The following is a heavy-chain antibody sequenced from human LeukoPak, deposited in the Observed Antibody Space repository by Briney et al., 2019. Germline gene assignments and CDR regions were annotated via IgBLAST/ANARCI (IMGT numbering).Heavy chain of an antibody. V-gene: IGHV4-39*07. CDR1: GGSIRSSSYY. J-gene: IGHJ5*02. D-gene: IGHD4-17*01. CDR2: IYYTGST. CDR3: ARGDGDYGWFDP. Sequence: SETLSLTCTVSGGSIRSSSYYWGWIRQPPGKGLEWIGSIYYTGSTNYNPSLKSRVTISVDTSKNHFSLKLSSVTAADTAVYYCARGDGDYGWFDPWGQGTLVTVSS.